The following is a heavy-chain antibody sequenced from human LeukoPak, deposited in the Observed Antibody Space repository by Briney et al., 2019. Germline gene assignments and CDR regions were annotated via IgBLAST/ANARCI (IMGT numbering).Heavy chain of an antibody. CDR2: ISGSGGST. V-gene: IGHV3-23*01. CDR1: GFTFSSYA. J-gene: IGHJ4*02. D-gene: IGHD6-19*01. Sequence: GGSLRLSCAASGFTFSSYAMSWVRQAPGKGLEWVSAISGSGGSTYYADSVKGRFTISRDNSKNTLYLQMNSLRAEDTAVYYCAKDRIEYSSGWYEGYWGQGTLVTVSS. CDR3: AKDRIEYSSGWYEGY.